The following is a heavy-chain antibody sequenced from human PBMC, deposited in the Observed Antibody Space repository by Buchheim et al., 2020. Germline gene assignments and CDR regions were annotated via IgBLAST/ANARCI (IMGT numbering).Heavy chain of an antibody. D-gene: IGHD1-26*01. CDR2: IWYDGSNK. Sequence: QVQLVESGGGVVQPGRSLRLSCAVSGFTFSTYGMHWVRQAPGKGLEWVAVIWYDGSNKYYTDSVKGRFTISRDNSKSTLYLQMNTLRAEDTAVYYCVRTGIVGGPSSRAFDIWGQGT. J-gene: IGHJ3*02. CDR3: VRTGIVGGPSSRAFDI. CDR1: GFTFSTYG. V-gene: IGHV3-33*01.